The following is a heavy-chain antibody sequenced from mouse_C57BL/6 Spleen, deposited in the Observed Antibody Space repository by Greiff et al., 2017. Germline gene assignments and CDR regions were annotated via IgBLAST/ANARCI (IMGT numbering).Heavy chain of an antibody. CDR1: GFTFSSYG. J-gene: IGHJ1*03. CDR2: ISSGGSYT. Sequence: EVMLVESGGDLVKPGGSLKLSCAASGFTFSSYGMSWVRQTPDKRLEWVATISSGGSYTYYPDSVKGRFTNSRDNAKNTLYLQISSVKSEDTAMYYCASQEGYYDYDGYWCFDVWGKGTTVTVSS. V-gene: IGHV5-6*02. D-gene: IGHD2-4*01. CDR3: ASQEGYYDYDGYWCFDV.